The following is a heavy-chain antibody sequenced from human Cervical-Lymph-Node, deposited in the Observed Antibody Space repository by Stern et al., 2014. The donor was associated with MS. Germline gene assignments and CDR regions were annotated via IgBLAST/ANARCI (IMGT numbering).Heavy chain of an antibody. Sequence: VQLLESGAEVKKPGASVEVSCKVSGYTLTELSMHWVRQAPGKGLEWMGGFDPEDGETIYAQKFQGRVTMTEDTSTDTAYMELSSLRSEDTAVYYCATDRDDFRSGYSAPTKGYGLDVWGQGTTVTVTS. CDR3: ATDRDDFRSGYSAPTKGYGLDV. D-gene: IGHD3-3*01. CDR1: GYTLTELS. CDR2: FDPEDGET. V-gene: IGHV1-24*01. J-gene: IGHJ6*02.